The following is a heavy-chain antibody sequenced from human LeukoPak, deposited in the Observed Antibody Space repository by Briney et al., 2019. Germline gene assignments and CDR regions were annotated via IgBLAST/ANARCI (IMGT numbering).Heavy chain of an antibody. CDR2: IYSAGST. J-gene: IGHJ4*02. CDR1: GFTVSSTY. CDR3: AKGHCTNGICWLD. Sequence: GGSLRLSCAASGFTVSSTYMSWVRQAPGKGLEWVSIIYSAGSTYYADSVKGRFTISRDNSRNTLYLQMNSLRAEDTAVYYCAKGHCTNGICWLDWGQGTLVTVSS. D-gene: IGHD2-8*01. V-gene: IGHV3-53*01.